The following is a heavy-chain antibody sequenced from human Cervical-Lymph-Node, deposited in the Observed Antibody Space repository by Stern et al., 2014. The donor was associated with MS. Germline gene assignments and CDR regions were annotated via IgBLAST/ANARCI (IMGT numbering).Heavy chain of an antibody. D-gene: IGHD1-14*01. J-gene: IGHJ5*02. CDR1: EYNFNTHW. CDR3: ARHGGPNWNHEAHNWFDP. V-gene: IGHV5-51*03. Sequence: VQLVESGAEVKKPGESLKISCKGSEYNFNTHWIAWVRQMPGKGLEGLGNNYPGNSDTRYNPSLQGHVSISADKSITTAYLHFSSLKASDSAMYFCARHGGPNWNHEAHNWFDPWGQGTLVTVSS. CDR2: NYPGNSDT.